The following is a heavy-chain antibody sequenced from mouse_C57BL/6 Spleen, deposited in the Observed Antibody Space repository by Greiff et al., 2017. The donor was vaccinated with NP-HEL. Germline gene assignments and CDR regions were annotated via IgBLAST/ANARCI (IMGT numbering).Heavy chain of an antibody. V-gene: IGHV1-4*01. Sequence: VQGVESGAELARPGASVKMSCKASGYTFTSYTMHWVKQRPGQGLEWIGYINPSSGYTKYNQKFKDKATLTADKSSSTAYMQLSSLTSEDSAVYYCARSRDYYGSSYDAMDYWGQGTSVTVSS. D-gene: IGHD1-1*01. CDR3: ARSRDYYGSSYDAMDY. CDR2: INPSSGYT. CDR1: GYTFTSYT. J-gene: IGHJ4*01.